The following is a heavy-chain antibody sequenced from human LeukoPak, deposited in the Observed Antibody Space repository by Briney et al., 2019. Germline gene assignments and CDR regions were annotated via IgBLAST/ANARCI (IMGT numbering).Heavy chain of an antibody. J-gene: IGHJ3*02. Sequence: SGESLRLSXAASGFTFSPYEMNWVRQAPGKGLEWVSYISSSGITIYYADPVKGRFTISRDNAKNSLFLQMNSLRAEDTAVYYCVRDDDTDAFDIWGQGTMVTVSS. CDR2: ISSSGITI. D-gene: IGHD3-22*01. CDR1: GFTFSPYE. V-gene: IGHV3-48*03. CDR3: VRDDDTDAFDI.